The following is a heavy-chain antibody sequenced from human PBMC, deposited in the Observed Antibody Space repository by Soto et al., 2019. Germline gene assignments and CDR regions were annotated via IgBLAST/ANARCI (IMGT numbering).Heavy chain of an antibody. CDR1: VGSISSNY. CDR3: ARYRREAVAGYTLDN. V-gene: IGHV4-59*01. CDR2: VYNSGST. D-gene: IGHD6-13*01. Sequence: NPSETLSLTCTVSVGSISSNYWTWIRQPPGKGLEWIGYVYNSGSTNYNPSLKSRVTISEDTSKSQFSLKVDSMTAADTAVYYCARYRREAVAGYTLDNWGQGSLVTVS. J-gene: IGHJ4*02.